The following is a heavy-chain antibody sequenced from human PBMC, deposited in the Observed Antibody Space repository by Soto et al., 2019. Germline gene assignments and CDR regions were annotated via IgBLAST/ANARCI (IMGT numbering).Heavy chain of an antibody. CDR3: VTAPMKRAGWFEA. V-gene: IGHV4-59*12. CDR1: VAPITINY. CDR2: IYYSGST. D-gene: IGHD6-25*01. J-gene: IGHJ5*02. Sequence: SETLSLTCTFSVAPITINYWSCIRHSPGKWLEWIGYIYYSGSTTYNPSLKSRVTMSVDTSKNQFSLKLSSVTAADTAVYYCVTAPMKRAGWFEAWGEGTLVLVSS.